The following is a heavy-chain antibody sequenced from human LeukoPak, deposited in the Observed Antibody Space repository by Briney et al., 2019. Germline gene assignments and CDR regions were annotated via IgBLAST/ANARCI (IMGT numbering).Heavy chain of an antibody. J-gene: IGHJ4*02. V-gene: IGHV1-2*02. CDR2: MNVKTGAT. CDR1: GYTFTDYY. CDR3: ARQSGTYWGLDY. D-gene: IGHD1-26*01. Sequence: GASVKVSCKASGYTFTDYYIHWVRQAPGHGLERLGWMNVKTGATSSAQRFPGRFTMTRDTSIGTASMEFSSLTSDDTAVYYCARQSGTYWGLDYWGQGTLVTVSS.